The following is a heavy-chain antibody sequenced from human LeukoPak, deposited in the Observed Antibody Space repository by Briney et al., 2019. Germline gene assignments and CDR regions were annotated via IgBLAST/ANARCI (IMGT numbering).Heavy chain of an antibody. D-gene: IGHD3-10*01. Sequence: GGSLRLSCAASGFTFSSYSMHWVRQAPGKGLEWGAVISYDGSNKYYADSVKGRFTISRDNSKNTLYLQMNSLRAEDTAVYYCAKSWRRYSGELSTTYFDYWGQGTLVTVSS. CDR1: GFTFSSYS. CDR2: ISYDGSNK. CDR3: AKSWRRYSGELSTTYFDY. V-gene: IGHV3-30*04. J-gene: IGHJ4*02.